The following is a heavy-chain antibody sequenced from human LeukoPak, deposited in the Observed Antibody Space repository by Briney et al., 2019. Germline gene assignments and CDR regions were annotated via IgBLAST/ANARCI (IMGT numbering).Heavy chain of an antibody. J-gene: IGHJ6*03. Sequence: GGSLRLSCAASGFTFSSYGMHWVRQAPGKGLEWVALISYEGSNKYYADSVKGRFTISRYNSKNTLYLQMNSLRVEDTAVYYCAKPAYAGYYYYMDVWGKGTTVTVSS. CDR2: ISYEGSNK. D-gene: IGHD3-16*01. CDR1: GFTFSSYG. CDR3: AKPAYAGYYYYMDV. V-gene: IGHV3-30*18.